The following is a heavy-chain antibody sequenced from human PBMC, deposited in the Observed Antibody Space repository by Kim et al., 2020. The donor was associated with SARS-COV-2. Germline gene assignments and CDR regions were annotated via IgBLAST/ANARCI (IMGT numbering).Heavy chain of an antibody. CDR3: ARSGFRYYDILTGYSDY. Sequence: GGSLRLSCAASGFTFSSYTMNWVRQAPGKGLEWVSSISSSNSYIYYADSVKGRFTISRDNTKNSLYLQMNSLRAEDTAVYYCARSGFRYYDILTGYSDYWGQGTLVTVSS. J-gene: IGHJ4*02. D-gene: IGHD3-9*01. CDR2: ISSSNSYI. CDR1: GFTFSSYT. V-gene: IGHV3-21*01.